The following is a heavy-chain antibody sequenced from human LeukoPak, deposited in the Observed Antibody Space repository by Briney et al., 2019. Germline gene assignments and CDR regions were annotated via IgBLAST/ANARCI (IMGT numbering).Heavy chain of an antibody. CDR1: GGTFSSYA. CDR2: IIPIFGTA. J-gene: IGHJ6*03. D-gene: IGHD3-10*01. Sequence: SVKVSCKASGGTFSSYAISWVRQAPGQGFEWMGGIIPIFGTANYAQKFQGRVTITADESTSTAYMELSSLRSEDTAVYYCARVGFGEDYYYMDVWGKGTTVTVSS. V-gene: IGHV1-69*13. CDR3: ARVGFGEDYYYMDV.